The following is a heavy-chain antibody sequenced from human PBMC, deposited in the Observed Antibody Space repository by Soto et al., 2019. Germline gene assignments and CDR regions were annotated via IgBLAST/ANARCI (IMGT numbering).Heavy chain of an antibody. V-gene: IGHV1-69*01. CDR2: IIPIFGTA. J-gene: IGHJ4*02. CDR3: ARGFLTVTTHFGY. CDR1: GGTFRSYA. D-gene: IGHD4-17*01. Sequence: QVQLVQSGAEVKKPGSSVKVSCRASGGTFRSYAISWVRQAPGQGLEWMGGIIPIFGTANSAQKFQGSVMITAYESTSTAYMELSSLRSEGTAVYYCARGFLTVTTHFGYWGQGTLVTVSS.